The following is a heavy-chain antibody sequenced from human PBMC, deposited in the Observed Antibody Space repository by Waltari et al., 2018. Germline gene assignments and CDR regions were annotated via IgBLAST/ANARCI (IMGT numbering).Heavy chain of an antibody. CDR1: GASFSAYY. Sequence: QVQLQQWGAGLLKPSETLSLTCSVSGASFSAYYWGWVRHVPGKGREWIGQVRHPGNTNYNPSLQSRVAISIDTTSKQFSLKVFSVTAADTGLYFCTRGGNYDFWSHSPFVDPWGQGTQVIVSS. J-gene: IGHJ5*02. CDR3: TRGGNYDFWSHSPFVDP. D-gene: IGHD3-3*01. V-gene: IGHV4-34*01. CDR2: VRHPGNT.